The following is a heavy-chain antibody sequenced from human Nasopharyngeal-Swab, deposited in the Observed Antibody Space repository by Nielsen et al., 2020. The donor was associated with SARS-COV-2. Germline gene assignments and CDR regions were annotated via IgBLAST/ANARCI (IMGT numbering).Heavy chain of an antibody. CDR3: AREGLGEYDFWSGYPD. Sequence: GESLKISCKGSGYSFNSYWIGWVRQMPGKGLEWMGIIYPGDSDTRYSPSFQGQVTISADKSISTAYLQWSSLKASDTAMYYCAREGLGEYDFWSGYPDWGQGTLVTVSS. D-gene: IGHD3-3*01. V-gene: IGHV5-51*01. CDR1: GYSFNSYW. CDR2: IYPGDSDT. J-gene: IGHJ4*02.